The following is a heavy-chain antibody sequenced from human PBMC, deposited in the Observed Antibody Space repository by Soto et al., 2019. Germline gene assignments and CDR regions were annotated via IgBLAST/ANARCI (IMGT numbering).Heavy chain of an antibody. Sequence: PGGSLRLSCAASGFTFSSYSMNWVRQAPGKGLEWVSYISSSGSTIYYADSVKGRFTISRDNAKNSLYLQMNSLRAEDTAVYYCARDKVVAATMYYYYGMDVWGQGTTVTVSS. CDR3: ARDKVVAATMYYYYGMDV. D-gene: IGHD2-15*01. CDR2: ISSSGSTI. CDR1: GFTFSSYS. V-gene: IGHV3-48*04. J-gene: IGHJ6*02.